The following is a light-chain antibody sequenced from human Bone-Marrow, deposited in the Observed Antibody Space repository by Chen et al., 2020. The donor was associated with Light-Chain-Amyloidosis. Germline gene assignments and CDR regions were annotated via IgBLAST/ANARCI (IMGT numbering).Light chain of an antibody. Sequence: SYELTQPPSVSVSPGQTARITCSGDDLPTKYAYWYQRKPGQAPVLVIHRDTERPSGISERVSGSSSGTKAPLTISGVQAEDEADYHCASADSSGTYEVLFGGGTKLTVL. V-gene: IGLV3-25*03. J-gene: IGLJ2*01. CDR1: DLPTKY. CDR2: RDT. CDR3: ASADSSGTYEVL.